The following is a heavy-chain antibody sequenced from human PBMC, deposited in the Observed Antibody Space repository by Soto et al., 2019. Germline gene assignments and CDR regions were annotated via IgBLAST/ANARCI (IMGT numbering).Heavy chain of an antibody. V-gene: IGHV5-10-1*03. J-gene: IGHJ4*02. CDR3: ARHASYYVSSGYFGTY. D-gene: IGHD3-22*01. CDR1: GYTFTNHW. Sequence: EVQLVQSGAEVEKPGESLKISCQGSGYTFTNHWITWVRQMPGKGLEWMGRINPSDSHTNYSPSFQGHVTMSVDKSISTAYLQWSSLKASDSAMYYCARHASYYVSSGYFGTYWGQGTLVTVSS. CDR2: INPSDSHT.